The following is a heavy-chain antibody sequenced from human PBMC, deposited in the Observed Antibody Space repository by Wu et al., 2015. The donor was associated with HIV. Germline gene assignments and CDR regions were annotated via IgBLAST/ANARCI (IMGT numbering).Heavy chain of an antibody. CDR3: ARDGYRRDDYTRDYGMDV. CDR2: ISGHNGDS. J-gene: IGHJ6*01. V-gene: IGHV1-18*01. CDR1: GYTFNIYG. Sequence: QDQLVQSGAEVKKPGASVKVSCKASGYTFNIYGISWVRQAPGQGLEWMGWISGHNGDSKYAQRFQARVTLTTDTSTSTAYMELRSLRSDDTAVYFCARDGYRRDDYTRDYGMDVVGPKGPRSPSPQ. D-gene: IGHD5-24*01.